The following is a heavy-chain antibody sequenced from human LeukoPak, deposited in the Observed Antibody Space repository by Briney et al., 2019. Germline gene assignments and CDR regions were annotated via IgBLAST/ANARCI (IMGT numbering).Heavy chain of an antibody. J-gene: IGHJ4*02. CDR1: GGSISSGDYY. D-gene: IGHD3-3*02. CDR3: ARGLARFYGAASDF. V-gene: IGHV4-30-4*01. Sequence: ASETLSLTCTVSGGSISSGDYYWNWIRQPPGKGLEWIGFIYYSGSAYYNPSLKSRVIISVDTSKNQFSLNLSSVTAADTAVYFCARGLARFYGAASDFWGQGTLVTVSS. CDR2: IYYSGSA.